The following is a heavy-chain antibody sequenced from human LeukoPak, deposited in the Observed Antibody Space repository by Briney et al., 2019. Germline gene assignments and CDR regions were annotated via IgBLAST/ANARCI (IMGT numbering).Heavy chain of an antibody. J-gene: IGHJ4*02. D-gene: IGHD6-6*01. CDR2: IYYSGST. V-gene: IGHV4-59*01. Sequence: TRTETLSLTCTVSGGSISSYYWSWIRQPPGKGLEWIGYIYYSGSTNYNPSLKSRVTVSVDTSRNQFSLRLSSVTAADTAVYYCARGGSRVISSSDFDSWGQGILVTVSS. CDR3: ARGGSRVISSSDFDS. CDR1: GGSISSYY.